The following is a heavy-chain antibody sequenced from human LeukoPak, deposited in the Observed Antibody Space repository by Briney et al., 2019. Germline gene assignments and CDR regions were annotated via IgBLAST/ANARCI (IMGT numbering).Heavy chain of an antibody. J-gene: IGHJ5*02. CDR3: ARAPTVTDWFDP. CDR1: GGSISSYY. CDR2: VYYSGST. D-gene: IGHD4-17*01. V-gene: IGHV4-59*12. Sequence: SETLSLTCTVSGGSISSYYWSWIRQPPGRGLEWIGYVYYSGSTNYSPSLKSRVTISVDTSKNQFSLRLSSVTTADTAVYYCARAPTVTDWFDPWGQGTLATVSA.